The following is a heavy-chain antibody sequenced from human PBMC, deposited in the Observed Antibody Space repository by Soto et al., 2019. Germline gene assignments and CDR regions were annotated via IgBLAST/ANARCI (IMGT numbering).Heavy chain of an antibody. Sequence: TESLSFTLCKAAVKTGGYYWTWIHQHPVKGLEWIGYIYYSGTTYYTPSLESRVTMSVDLSTNQFSLRLTSVTAADTAVYYCATNRGYDVYYFDSWGQGALVTVSS. CDR3: ATNRGYDVYYFDS. CDR2: IYYSGTT. J-gene: IGHJ4*02. V-gene: IGHV4-31*03. CDR1: KAAVKTGGYY. D-gene: IGHD5-12*01.